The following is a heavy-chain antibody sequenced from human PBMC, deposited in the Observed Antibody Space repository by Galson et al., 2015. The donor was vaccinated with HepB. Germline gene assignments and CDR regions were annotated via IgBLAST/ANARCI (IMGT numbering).Heavy chain of an antibody. CDR3: ARQRAIVGAPYAFDI. CDR2: VSHSGSS. CDR1: GGSFSGYY. Sequence: ETLSLTCAVSGGSFSGYYWSWIRQPPGKGLEWIGEVSHSGSSNYNPSLKSRVTISVERSENQFFLNLTSVTAADTAVYYCARQRAIVGAPYAFDIWGQGTMVIVSS. D-gene: IGHD1-26*01. V-gene: IGHV4-34*01. J-gene: IGHJ3*02.